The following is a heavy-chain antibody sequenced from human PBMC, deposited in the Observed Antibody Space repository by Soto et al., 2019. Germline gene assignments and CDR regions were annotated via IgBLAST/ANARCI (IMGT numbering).Heavy chain of an antibody. CDR1: GCTCGSYA. J-gene: IGHJ6*02. CDR2: ISYDGSNE. V-gene: IGHV3-30-3*01. Sequence: RHSWAASGCTCGSYAMHWVRQETSKGLEWVAVISYDGSNEYYAASVKGRFTISRDNSKNTLYLQINSLRAEDTAVYYCARDLSGIIFGVALYYYYSGMDVWAQGTTVTVSS. D-gene: IGHD3-3*01. CDR3: ARDLSGIIFGVALYYYYSGMDV.